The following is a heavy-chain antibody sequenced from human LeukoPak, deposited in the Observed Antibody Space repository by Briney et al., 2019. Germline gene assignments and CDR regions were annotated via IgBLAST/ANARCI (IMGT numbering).Heavy chain of an antibody. J-gene: IGHJ4*02. D-gene: IGHD3-3*01. Sequence: GGSLRLSCAASGFTLSSYSMNWVRQAPGKGLEWVSSISSSSTYIYYADSVKGRFTISRDNAKNSLYLQMNSLRAEDTAVYYCARGPYDFWSGYQDYWGQGTLVTVSS. CDR1: GFTLSSYS. V-gene: IGHV3-21*01. CDR3: ARGPYDFWSGYQDY. CDR2: ISSSSTYI.